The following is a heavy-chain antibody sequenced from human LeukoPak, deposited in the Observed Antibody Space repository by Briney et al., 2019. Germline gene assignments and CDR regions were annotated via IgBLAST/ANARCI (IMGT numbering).Heavy chain of an antibody. CDR1: GITLSNYG. CDR2: ISDSGGST. J-gene: IGHJ4*02. D-gene: IGHD3-22*01. CDR3: ARRGVVIRVILVGFHKEAFYFDS. V-gene: IGHV3-23*01. Sequence: SGGSLRLFCAVSGITLSNYGMSWVRQAPGKGLEWVAGISDSGGSTNYADSVKGRFTISRDNPKNTLYLQMNSLRAEDTAVYFCARRGVVIRVILVGFHKEAFYFDSWGQGALVTVSS.